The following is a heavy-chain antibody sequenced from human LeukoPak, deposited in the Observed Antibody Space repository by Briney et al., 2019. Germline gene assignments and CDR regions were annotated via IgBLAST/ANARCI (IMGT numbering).Heavy chain of an antibody. J-gene: IGHJ4*02. CDR3: ARPNYSNYAFDY. Sequence: ASAKVSCKASGYTFTSYGISWVRQAPGQGLEWMGWINPNSGGTNYAQKFQGRVTMTRDTSISTAYMELSRLRSDDTAVYYCARPNYSNYAFDYWGQGTLVTVSS. V-gene: IGHV1-2*02. D-gene: IGHD4-11*01. CDR1: GYTFTSYG. CDR2: INPNSGGT.